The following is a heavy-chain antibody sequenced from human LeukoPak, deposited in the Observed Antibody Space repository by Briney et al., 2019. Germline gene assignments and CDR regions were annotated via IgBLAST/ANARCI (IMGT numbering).Heavy chain of an antibody. D-gene: IGHD1-1*01. CDR2: IYYSGST. CDR1: GGSIRSYY. J-gene: IGHJ5*02. V-gene: IGHV4-59*01. Sequence: PPETLSLTCTVSGGSIRSYYWSWIRQPPGKGLEWIGYIYYSGSTNYNPSLKSRVTISVDTSKNQFSLKLSSVTAADTAVYYCARDNNNWYGWFDPWGQGTLVTVSS. CDR3: ARDNNNWYGWFDP.